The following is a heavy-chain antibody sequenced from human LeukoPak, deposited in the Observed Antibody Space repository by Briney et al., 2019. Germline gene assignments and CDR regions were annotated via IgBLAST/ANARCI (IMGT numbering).Heavy chain of an antibody. CDR1: GFTFSSYA. D-gene: IGHD3-3*01. J-gene: IGHJ5*02. CDR2: ISYDGSNK. Sequence: GRSLRLSCAASGFTFSSYAIHWVRRAPGKGLEWVAVISYDGSNKYYADSVKGRFTISRDNSKNTLYLQMNSLRTEDTAVYYCARGVGDFWSGYSSPSSRFDPWGQGTLVTVSS. V-gene: IGHV3-30*04. CDR3: ARGVGDFWSGYSSPSSRFDP.